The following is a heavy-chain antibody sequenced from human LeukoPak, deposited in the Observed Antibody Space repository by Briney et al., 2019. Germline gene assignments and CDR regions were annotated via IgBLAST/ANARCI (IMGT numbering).Heavy chain of an antibody. J-gene: IGHJ4*02. V-gene: IGHV3-53*01. Sequence: PGGSLRLSCAASGFTVSSNYMSWVRQAPGKGLEWVSLIYTGGHTYYADSVKGRFTISRDNSMNTLCLQMNSLRAEDTAFYYCATTAATYYFDYWGQGTLVTVSS. CDR3: ATTAATYYFDY. D-gene: IGHD6-13*01. CDR2: IYTGGHT. CDR1: GFTVSSNY.